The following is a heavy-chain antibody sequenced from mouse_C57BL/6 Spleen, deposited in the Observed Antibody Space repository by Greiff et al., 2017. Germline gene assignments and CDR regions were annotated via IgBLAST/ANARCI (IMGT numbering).Heavy chain of an antibody. CDR3: TRRYYGSRYFDY. V-gene: IGHV1-15*01. Sequence: QVQLKESGAELVRPGASVTLSCKASGYTFTDYEMHWVKQTPVHGLEWIGAIDPETGGTAYNQKFKGKAILTADKSSSTAYMELRSLTSEDSAVYYCTRRYYGSRYFDYWGQGTTLTVSS. CDR1: GYTFTDYE. D-gene: IGHD1-1*01. J-gene: IGHJ2*01. CDR2: IDPETGGT.